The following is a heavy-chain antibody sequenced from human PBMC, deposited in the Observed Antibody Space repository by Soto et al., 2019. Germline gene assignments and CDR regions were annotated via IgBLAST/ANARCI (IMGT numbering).Heavy chain of an antibody. J-gene: IGHJ6*02. Sequence: GESLKISCKGSGYSFTSYWIGWVRQMPGKGLEWMGIIYPGGSDTRYSPSFQGQVTISADKSISTAYLQWSSLKASDTAMYYCARGASASYSSSSETTYYYYGMDVWGQGTTVTVSS. V-gene: IGHV5-51*01. CDR1: GYSFTSYW. CDR3: ARGASASYSSSSETTYYYYGMDV. CDR2: IYPGGSDT. D-gene: IGHD6-6*01.